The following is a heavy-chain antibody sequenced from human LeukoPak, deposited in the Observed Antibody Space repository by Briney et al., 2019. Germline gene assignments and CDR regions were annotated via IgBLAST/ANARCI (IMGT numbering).Heavy chain of an antibody. Sequence: PGGSLRLSCAVSGFTFSRYWMSWVRQAPGKGLEWVANIKQDGSEKNYVESLKGRFTISRDNAKNSLYLQMNSLRAEDTAVYYCARGPLPDYWGQGTLVTVSS. J-gene: IGHJ4*02. CDR2: IKQDGSEK. CDR1: GFTFSRYW. V-gene: IGHV3-7*01. CDR3: ARGPLPDY.